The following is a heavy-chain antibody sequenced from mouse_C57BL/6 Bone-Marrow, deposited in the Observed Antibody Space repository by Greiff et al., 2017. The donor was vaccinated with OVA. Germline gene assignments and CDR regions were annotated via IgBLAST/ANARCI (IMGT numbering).Heavy chain of an antibody. CDR2: IRSKSNNYAT. D-gene: IGHD3-2*02. V-gene: IGHV10-1*01. Sequence: EAGGGLVQPKGSLKLSCAASGFSFNTYAMNWVRQAPGKGLEWVARIRSKSNNYATYYADSVKDRFTISRDDSESMLYLQMNNLKTEDTAMYYCVREDSSGPYAMDYWGQGTSVTVSS. CDR1: GFSFNTYA. J-gene: IGHJ4*01. CDR3: VREDSSGPYAMDY.